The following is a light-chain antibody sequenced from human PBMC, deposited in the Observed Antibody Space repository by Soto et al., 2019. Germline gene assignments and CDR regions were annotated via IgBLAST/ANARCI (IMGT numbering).Light chain of an antibody. CDR1: QSVSSN. CDR3: QQYNNWPTWT. V-gene: IGKV3-15*01. CDR2: GAS. Sequence: EIVMTQSPATLSVXPXXXXXLXXRASQSVSSNLAWYQQKPGQAPRLLIYGASTRATGIPARFSGSGSGTEFTLTISSLQSEDFAVYYCQQYNNWPTWTFGQGTKVDIK. J-gene: IGKJ1*01.